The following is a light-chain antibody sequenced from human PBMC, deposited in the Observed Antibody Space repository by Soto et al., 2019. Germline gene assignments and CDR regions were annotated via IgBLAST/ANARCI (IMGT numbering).Light chain of an antibody. CDR1: RSIRND. CDR2: GAS. Sequence: IQMTQSPSSLSASVGDRVTLTCRSSRSIRNDLAWYQQRPGKAPRLIVYGASSLAPGAPSRFSGSGSGTDFTLTISGLQPEDFASYYCLQDYDYPYTFGQGTTLDIK. J-gene: IGKJ2*01. CDR3: LQDYDYPYT. V-gene: IGKV1-6*02.